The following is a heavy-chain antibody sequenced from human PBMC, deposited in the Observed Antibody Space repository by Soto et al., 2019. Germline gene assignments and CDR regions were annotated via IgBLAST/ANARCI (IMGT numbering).Heavy chain of an antibody. Sequence: SVKVSCKASGGTFSSYAISWVRQAPGQGLEWMGGIIPIFGTANYAQKFQGRVTITADKSTSTAYMELSSLRSEDTAVYYCAREDCSSTSCYRGFYYYYGMDVWRRGTTVTVSS. D-gene: IGHD2-2*02. CDR1: GGTFSSYA. CDR3: AREDCSSTSCYRGFYYYYGMDV. CDR2: IIPIFGTA. J-gene: IGHJ6*02. V-gene: IGHV1-69*06.